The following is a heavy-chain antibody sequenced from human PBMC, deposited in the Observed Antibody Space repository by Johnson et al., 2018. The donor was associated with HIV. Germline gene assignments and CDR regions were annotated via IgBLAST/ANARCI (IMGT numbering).Heavy chain of an antibody. D-gene: IGHD6-13*01. CDR1: EFTYSDFY. Sequence: QVQLVESGGGLVQPGGSLRLSCAASEFTYSDFYINWIRQPPGKGLEWVSSISSTGISLYYAHSVKGRLTISTDNAKNSMYLQMNSLRVEDTAVYYCSRPWGASSSPDSFDLWGQGTMVTVSS. J-gene: IGHJ3*01. CDR2: ISSTGISL. V-gene: IGHV3-11*01. CDR3: SRPWGASSSPDSFDL.